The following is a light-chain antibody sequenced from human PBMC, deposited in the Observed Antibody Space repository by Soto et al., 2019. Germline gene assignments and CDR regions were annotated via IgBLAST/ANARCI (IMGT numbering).Light chain of an antibody. J-gene: IGKJ1*01. CDR3: QQTSAFPRT. Sequence: IQVTQSPSSVSASMVDRLTITCRASRDISNSLAWYQQTPGKAPKLLLRGASSLHRGVPSRFSGGGAGTEFTLTISSLQPEDFATYYCQQTSAFPRTFGQGTKVDIK. V-gene: IGKV1-12*01. CDR1: RDISNS. CDR2: GAS.